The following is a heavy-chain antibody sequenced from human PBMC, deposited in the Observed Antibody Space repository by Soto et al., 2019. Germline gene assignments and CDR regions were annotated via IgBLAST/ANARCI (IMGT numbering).Heavy chain of an antibody. J-gene: IGHJ4*02. CDR2: IYSGGST. V-gene: IGHV3-66*01. D-gene: IGHD3-16*01. Sequence: EVQLVESGGGLVQPGGSLRLSCAASGFTVSTKYMSWVRQAPGKGLEWVSVIYSGGSTFYTDSVRGRFTISRDNSKNTVNVQMNSLRAEDTAVYYCAREPWAADYWGQGTLVTVSS. CDR3: AREPWAADY. CDR1: GFTVSTKY.